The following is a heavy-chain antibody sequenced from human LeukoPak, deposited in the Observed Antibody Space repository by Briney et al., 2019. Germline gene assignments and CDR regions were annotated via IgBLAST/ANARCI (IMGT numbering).Heavy chain of an antibody. J-gene: IGHJ6*02. CDR3: ARERPKTRVYYYYGMDV. D-gene: IGHD1-1*01. CDR2: MNPNSGNT. CDR1: GYTFTSYD. Sequence: KVSCKASGYTFTSYDINWVRQATGQGLEWKGWMNPNSGNTGYAQKFQGRVTMTRNTSISTAYMELSSLRSEDTAVYYCARERPKTRVYYYYGMDVWGQGTTVTVSS. V-gene: IGHV1-8*01.